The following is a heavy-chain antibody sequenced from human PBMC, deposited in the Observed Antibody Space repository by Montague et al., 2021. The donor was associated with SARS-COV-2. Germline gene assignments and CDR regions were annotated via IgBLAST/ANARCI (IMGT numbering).Heavy chain of an antibody. D-gene: IGHD6-19*01. J-gene: IGHJ4*02. CDR1: GFTLRGYW. CDR2: INRDGTEE. V-gene: IGHV3-7*01. Sequence: SLRLSCAASGFTLRGYWMTWVRQAPGKGLEWVAGINRDGTEESYVDSVRGRFTISRDNAQNSLFPQINRLRVEDTAVYYCARDRGWQSYDSWGQGTLVIASS. CDR3: ARDRGWQSYDS.